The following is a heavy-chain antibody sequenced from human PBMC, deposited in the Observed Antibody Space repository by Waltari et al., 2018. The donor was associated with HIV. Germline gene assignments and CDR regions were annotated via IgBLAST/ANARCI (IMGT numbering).Heavy chain of an antibody. J-gene: IGHJ3*02. CDR2: MYRGGTT. D-gene: IGHD1-1*01. CDR1: GFTVVCHP. Sequence: ELQLVESGGGLVWPGGSLGLSFPVSGFTVVCHPLGWVRQTPGKGLEYVSVMYRGGTTHYADSVNGRFTISRDSSKSALYLQMNTLRAEDTALYYCARVDRAGTTSGWDVFDIWGQGTMVTVSS. CDR3: ARVDRAGTTSGWDVFDI. V-gene: IGHV3-66*01.